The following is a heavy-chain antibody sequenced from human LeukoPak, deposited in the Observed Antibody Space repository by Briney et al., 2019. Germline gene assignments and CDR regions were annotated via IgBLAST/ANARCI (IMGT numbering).Heavy chain of an antibody. V-gene: IGHV1-18*01. CDR1: GYTFTSYG. Sequence: ASVKVSCKASGYTFTSYGISWVRQAPGQGLEWMGWISAYNGNTNYAQKLQGRVTMTTDTSTSTAYMELGSLRSDDTAVYYCARDRRAAAGRVPFDYWGQGTLVTVSS. D-gene: IGHD6-13*01. J-gene: IGHJ4*02. CDR2: ISAYNGNT. CDR3: ARDRRAAAGRVPFDY.